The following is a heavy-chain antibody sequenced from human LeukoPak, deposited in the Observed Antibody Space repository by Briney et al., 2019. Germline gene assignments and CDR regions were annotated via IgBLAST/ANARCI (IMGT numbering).Heavy chain of an antibody. V-gene: IGHV3-53*01. J-gene: IGHJ6*03. D-gene: IGHD3-22*01. CDR2: IYSGGST. Sequence: GGSLRLSCAASGFTVSSNYMSWVRQAPGKGLEWVSVIYSGGSTYYADSVKGRFTISRDNSKNTLYLQMNSLRAEDTAVYYCARVWAVSPYYYYYYMDVWGKGTTVTVSS. CDR1: GFTVSSNY. CDR3: ARVWAVSPYYYYYYMDV.